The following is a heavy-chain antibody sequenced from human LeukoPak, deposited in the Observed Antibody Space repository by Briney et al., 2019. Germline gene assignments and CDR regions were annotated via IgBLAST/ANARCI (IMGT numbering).Heavy chain of an antibody. V-gene: IGHV2-26*02. CDR2: IFPNDEK. CDR3: ARMEITMVRGVIIAPLHGMDV. CDR1: GFSLSNARMG. Sequence: SGPVLVKPTETLTLTCTVSGFSLSNARMGVSWIRQPPGKALEWLAHIFPNDEKSYSTSLKSRLTISKDTSKSQVVLNMTNMEAVDTATYYCARMEITMVRGVIIAPLHGMDVWGQGTTVTVS. J-gene: IGHJ6*02. D-gene: IGHD3-10*01.